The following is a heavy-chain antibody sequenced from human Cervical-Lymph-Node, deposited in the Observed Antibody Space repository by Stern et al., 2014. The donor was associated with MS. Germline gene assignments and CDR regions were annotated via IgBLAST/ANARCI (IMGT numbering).Heavy chain of an antibody. Sequence: EMQLVESGGGLVKPGGSLRLSCAASGFTFSSYSMNWVRQAPGKGLEWVSSISSSSSYISYADSVKGRFTISRDNAKNSLYLQMNSLRAEDTAVYYCARDQGDYYYYGMDVWGQGTTVTVSS. CDR1: GFTFSSYS. J-gene: IGHJ6*02. CDR2: ISSSSSYI. CDR3: ARDQGDYYYYGMDV. V-gene: IGHV3-21*01.